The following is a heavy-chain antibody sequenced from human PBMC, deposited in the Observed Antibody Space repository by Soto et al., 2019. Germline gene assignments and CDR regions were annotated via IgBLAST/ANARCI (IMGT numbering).Heavy chain of an antibody. V-gene: IGHV3-9*01. CDR2: ISWNGAAT. CDR3: ANLPLYGSGFDC. D-gene: IGHD3-10*01. Sequence: EVQLVESGGGLVQPGGSLRLSCAASGFTFDDYAIHWVRQAPGKGLEWVSGISWNGAATGYVDSVTGRFSISRDNTKNTLYLHLDSLRSEDTAVYYCANLPLYGSGFDCWGQGTLVTVSS. J-gene: IGHJ4*02. CDR1: GFTFDDYA.